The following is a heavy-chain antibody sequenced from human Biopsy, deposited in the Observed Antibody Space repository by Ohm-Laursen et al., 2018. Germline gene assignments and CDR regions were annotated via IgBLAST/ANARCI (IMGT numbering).Heavy chain of an antibody. D-gene: IGHD6-13*01. CDR3: ARVPLPGIGAAYQGRFLYGMDV. CDR1: GGSFNGYF. Sequence: SETLSLTCAVYGGSFNGYFWGWIRQPPGKGLEWIGDITQSGSTNYSPSLKSRVTISVDTAKKQFSLSLRSVTAADTAVYYCARVPLPGIGAAYQGRFLYGMDVWGQGTTVSVS. J-gene: IGHJ6*02. CDR2: ITQSGST. V-gene: IGHV4-34*01.